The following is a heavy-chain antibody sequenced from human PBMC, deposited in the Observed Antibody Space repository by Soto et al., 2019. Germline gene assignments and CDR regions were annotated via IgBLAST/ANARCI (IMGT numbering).Heavy chain of an antibody. V-gene: IGHV3-33*01. D-gene: IGHD2-21*01. CDR1: GFTFSSYG. CDR2: IWYDGSNK. J-gene: IGHJ6*02. Sequence: PGGSLRLSCAASGFTFSSYGMHWVRQAPGKGLEWVAFIWYDGSNKYYADSVKGRFTISRDNSKNTLYLQMNSLRAEDTAVYYCARDIPRHIIELFYGVDVGGQGPMVTAS. CDR3: ARDIPRHIIELFYGVDV.